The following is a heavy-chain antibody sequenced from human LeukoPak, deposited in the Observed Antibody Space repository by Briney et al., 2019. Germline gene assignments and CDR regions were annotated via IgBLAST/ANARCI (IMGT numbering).Heavy chain of an antibody. CDR3: ARDYPYYDILTGYYKYYYYGMDV. D-gene: IGHD3-9*01. J-gene: IGHJ6*02. CDR2: ISYDGSNK. CDR1: GFTFSSYA. V-gene: IGHV3-30-3*01. Sequence: PGGSLRLSCAASGFTFSSYAMHWVRQAPGKGLEWVAVISYDGSNKYYADSVKGRFTISRDNSKNTLYLQMNSLRAEDTAVYYCARDYPYYDILTGYYKYYYYGMDVWGQGTTVTVSS.